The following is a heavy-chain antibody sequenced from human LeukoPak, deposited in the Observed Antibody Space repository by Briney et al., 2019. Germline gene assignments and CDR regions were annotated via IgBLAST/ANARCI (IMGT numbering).Heavy chain of an antibody. D-gene: IGHD3-10*01. Sequence: ASVKVSCKASGYTFTGYYMHWVRQAPGQGLEWMGRINPNSGGANYAQKFQGRVTMTRDTSISIAYMELSRLRSDDTAVYYCARAGRVSGAFDIWGQGTMVTVSS. CDR2: INPNSGGA. CDR3: ARAGRVSGAFDI. J-gene: IGHJ3*02. V-gene: IGHV1-2*06. CDR1: GYTFTGYY.